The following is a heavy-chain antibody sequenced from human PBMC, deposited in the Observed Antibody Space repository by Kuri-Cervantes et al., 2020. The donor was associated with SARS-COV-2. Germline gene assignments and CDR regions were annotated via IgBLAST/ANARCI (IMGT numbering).Heavy chain of an antibody. V-gene: IGHV4-38-2*01. CDR1: AYSISNDYH. CDR3: ARGARKNYDILTGYYWYYGMDV. D-gene: IGHD3-9*01. CDR2: IFPSGVT. Sequence: SQTLSLTCAVSAYSISNDYHWGWIRQPPGKGLEWVGSIFPSGVTYSNLTLESRLTISVDTSKNQFSLKLSSVTAADTAVYYCARGARKNYDILTGYYWYYGMDVWGQGTTVTVSS. J-gene: IGHJ6*02.